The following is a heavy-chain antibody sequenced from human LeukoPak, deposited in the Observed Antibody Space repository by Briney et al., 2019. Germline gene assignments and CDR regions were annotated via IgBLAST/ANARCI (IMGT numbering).Heavy chain of an antibody. CDR1: GGSFSGYY. CDR3: ARFGSGWHYFDY. CDR2: INHSGST. V-gene: IGHV4-34*01. J-gene: IGHJ4*02. D-gene: IGHD6-19*01. Sequence: PSETLSLTCAVYGGSFSGYYWSWIRQPPGQGREWVGEINHSGSTNYNPSLKSRVTISVDTSKNQFSLKLSSVTAADTAVYYCARFGSGWHYFDYWGQGTLVTVSS.